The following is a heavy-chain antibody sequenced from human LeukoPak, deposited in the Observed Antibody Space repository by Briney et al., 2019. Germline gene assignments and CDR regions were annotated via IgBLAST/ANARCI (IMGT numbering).Heavy chain of an antibody. D-gene: IGHD6-19*01. J-gene: IGHJ4*02. CDR1: GFTFDDYA. V-gene: IGHV3-9*03. Sequence: GGSLRLSCEASGFTFDDYAMHWVRQAPGKGLEWVSGISWNSGIMVYADSVKGRFTISRDKAKHSVYLQMNSLRAEDMALYYGEKDYRAVAGNGGAFDYWGQGTLVTVSS. CDR3: EKDYRAVAGNGGAFDY. CDR2: ISWNSGIM.